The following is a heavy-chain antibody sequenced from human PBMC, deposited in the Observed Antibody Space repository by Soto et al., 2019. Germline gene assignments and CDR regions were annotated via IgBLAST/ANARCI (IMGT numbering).Heavy chain of an antibody. V-gene: IGHV4-59*01. CDR2: IYYSGST. CDR3: ARGPRHYYGSGSYSRFDY. J-gene: IGHJ4*02. D-gene: IGHD3-10*01. CDR1: GGSISSYY. Sequence: SDTLSLTCTVSGGSISSYYWSWIRQPPGKGLEWIGYIYYSGSTNYNPSLKSRVTISVDTSKNQFSLKLSSVTAADTAVYYCARGPRHYYGSGSYSRFDYWGQGTLVTVS.